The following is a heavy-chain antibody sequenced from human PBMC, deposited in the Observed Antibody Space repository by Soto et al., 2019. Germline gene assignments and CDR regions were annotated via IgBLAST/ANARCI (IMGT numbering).Heavy chain of an antibody. CDR3: TTIGHGGYAFDY. J-gene: IGHJ4*02. Sequence: EVQLVESGGGLVKPGGSLRLSCAASGFTFSNAWMSWVRQAPGKGLEWVGRIKSKTGGGSTDYAAPVKGRFTISRDDSNNTLYLQMNSLKTEDTAVYYYTTIGHGGYAFDYWGQGTLVTVSS. D-gene: IGHD5-18*01. CDR2: IKSKTGGGST. V-gene: IGHV3-15*01. CDR1: GFTFSNAW.